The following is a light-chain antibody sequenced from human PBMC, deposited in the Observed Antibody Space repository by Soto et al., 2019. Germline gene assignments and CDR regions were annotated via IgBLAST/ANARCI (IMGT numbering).Light chain of an antibody. J-gene: IGKJ4*01. Sequence: EIVMTQSPATLSVSPGERATLSCRASQRVSSNLAWYQQKPGQAPRLLIYGASTRATGIPARFSGSGSETEFTLTISSLQSEDFAVYYCQQYNSYPLTFGGGTKVQIK. CDR1: QRVSSN. V-gene: IGKV3-15*01. CDR2: GAS. CDR3: QQYNSYPLT.